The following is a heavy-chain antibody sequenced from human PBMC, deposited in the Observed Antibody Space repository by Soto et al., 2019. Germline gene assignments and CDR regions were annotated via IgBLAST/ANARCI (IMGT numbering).Heavy chain of an antibody. CDR3: ARGWYYDYIWGSYRYTNFDY. J-gene: IGHJ4*02. D-gene: IGHD3-16*02. CDR1: GGSFSGYY. CDR2: INHSGST. Sequence: QVQLQQWGAGLLKPSETLSLTCAVYGGSFSGYYWSWIRQPPGKGLEWIGEINHSGSTNYNPSLKSRVTISVDTSKHQFSLKLSSVTAADTAVYYCARGWYYDYIWGSYRYTNFDYWGQGTLVTVSS. V-gene: IGHV4-34*01.